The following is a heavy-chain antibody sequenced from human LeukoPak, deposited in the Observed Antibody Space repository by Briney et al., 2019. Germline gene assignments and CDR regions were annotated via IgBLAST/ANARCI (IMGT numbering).Heavy chain of an antibody. Sequence: PSETLSLTCIVSDDSISGSHSWGWIRQPPGKGLEWIGSIYYSGSTYYNPSLKSRVTISVDTSKNQFSLRLTSVTASDAAVYYCARELRYFDERDAFDIWGQVTMVTVSS. D-gene: IGHD3-9*01. CDR3: ARELRYFDERDAFDI. CDR1: DDSISGSHS. CDR2: IYYSGST. V-gene: IGHV4-39*02. J-gene: IGHJ3*02.